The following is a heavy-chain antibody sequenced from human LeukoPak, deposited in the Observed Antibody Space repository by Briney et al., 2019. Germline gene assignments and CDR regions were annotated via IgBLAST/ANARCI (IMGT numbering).Heavy chain of an antibody. D-gene: IGHD6-13*01. Sequence: PSETLSLTRSVSGGSLTYTSHYWGWIRQPPGKGLEWIGSIHYSGDTYYKPSLRSRVTISVDTSKNQFSLKVTSVTAADTAVYYCARSSAAAGRTHNWFDPWGEGTLVTVSS. J-gene: IGHJ5*02. V-gene: IGHV4-39*01. CDR3: ARSSAAAGRTHNWFDP. CDR1: GGSLTYTSHY. CDR2: IHYSGDT.